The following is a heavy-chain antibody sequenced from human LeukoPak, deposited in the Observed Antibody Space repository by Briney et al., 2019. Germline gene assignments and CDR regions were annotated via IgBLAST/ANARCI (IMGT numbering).Heavy chain of an antibody. CDR2: IYYSGST. V-gene: IGHV4-59*01. Sequence: PSETLSLTCTVSGGSISSYHWSWIRQPPGKGLEWIGYIYYSGSTNYNPSLKSRVTISVDTSKNQFSLKLSSVTAADTAVYYCARHPYGAPGDYFDYWGQGTLVTVSS. J-gene: IGHJ4*02. D-gene: IGHD4/OR15-4a*01. CDR3: ARHPYGAPGDYFDY. CDR1: GGSISSYH.